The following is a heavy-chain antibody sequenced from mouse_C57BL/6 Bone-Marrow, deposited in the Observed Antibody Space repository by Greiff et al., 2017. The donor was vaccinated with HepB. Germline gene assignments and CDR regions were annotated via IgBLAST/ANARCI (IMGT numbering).Heavy chain of an antibody. CDR1: GFNIKDDY. J-gene: IGHJ3*01. D-gene: IGHD2-1*01. V-gene: IGHV14-4*01. CDR3: TTLLFTGFAY. Sequence: SGAELVRPGASVKLSCTASGFNIKDDYMHWVKQRPEQGLEWIGWIDPENGDTEYASKFQGKATITADTSSNTAYLQLSSLTSEDTAVYYCTTLLFTGFAYWGQGTLVTVSA. CDR2: IDPENGDT.